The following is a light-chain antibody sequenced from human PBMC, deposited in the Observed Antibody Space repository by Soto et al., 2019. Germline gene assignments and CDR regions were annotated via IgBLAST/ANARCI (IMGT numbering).Light chain of an antibody. CDR3: SAWDDGLSGPV. Sequence: QSVLTQPPSASGTPGQRVTISCSGSSSNVGSNYVYWYRQLPGTAPNVLIYRNDERPSDVPDRFSGSKSGASATLAIGGLRCEVEADYNSSAWDDGLSGPVFGRGTKLTVL. J-gene: IGLJ3*02. CDR2: RND. V-gene: IGLV1-47*01. CDR1: SSNVGSNY.